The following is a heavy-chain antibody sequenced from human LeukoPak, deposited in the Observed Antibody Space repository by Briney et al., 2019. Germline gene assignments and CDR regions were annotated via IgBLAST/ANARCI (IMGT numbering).Heavy chain of an antibody. Sequence: GGSLRLSCAASGFIFSTSWIGWVRQAPGKGLEWVATVKYDGSGKYYADSVKGRFTISRDNSKNTLYLQMNSLRAEDTAVYYCTKDRVAAYHYYGMDVWGQGTTVTVSS. CDR2: VKYDGSGK. CDR3: TKDRVAAYHYYGMDV. CDR1: GFIFSTSW. J-gene: IGHJ6*02. V-gene: IGHV3-7*01. D-gene: IGHD6-13*01.